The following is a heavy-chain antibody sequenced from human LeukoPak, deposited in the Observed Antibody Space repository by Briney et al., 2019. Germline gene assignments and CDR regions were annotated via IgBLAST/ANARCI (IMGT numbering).Heavy chain of an antibody. CDR1: GFTFRNYW. Sequence: GGSLRLSCAASGFTFRNYWMRWVRQAPGKGLEWVANIKEDGSEKYYVDSVKGRFTIPRDNAKNSLYLQMNSLRAEDTAVYYCARNSNRYMDVWGKGTTVTVSS. CDR3: ARNSNRYMDV. CDR2: IKEDGSEK. D-gene: IGHD2/OR15-2a*01. J-gene: IGHJ6*03. V-gene: IGHV3-7*01.